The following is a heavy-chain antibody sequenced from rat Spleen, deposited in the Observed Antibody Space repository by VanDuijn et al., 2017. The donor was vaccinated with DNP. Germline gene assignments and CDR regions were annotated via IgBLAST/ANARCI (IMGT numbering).Heavy chain of an antibody. CDR1: GFTFINYW. CDR3: ARDDFYGYR. D-gene: IGHD1-7*01. CDR2: INTSGGTT. Sequence: EVQLVESGGDLVQPGRSLKVSCVASGFTFINYWMTWIRQAPGKGLEWVATINTSGGTTYYADSVKGRFTISRDNAHNTLYLQMNSLGSEDTATYYWARDDFYGYRWGQGVLVTVSS. V-gene: IGHV5-31*01. J-gene: IGHJ2*01.